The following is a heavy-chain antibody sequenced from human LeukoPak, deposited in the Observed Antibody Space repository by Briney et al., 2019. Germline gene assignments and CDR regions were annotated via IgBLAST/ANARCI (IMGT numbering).Heavy chain of an antibody. V-gene: IGHV4-30-4*01. CDR3: ARDLPPYYGSGSYDYYYGVDV. Sequence: SETLSLTCTVSGGSISSGDYYWSWIRQPPGKGLEWIGYIYYSGSTYYNPSLKSRVTISVDTSKNQFSLKLSSVTAADTAVYYCARDLPPYYGSGSYDYYYGVDVWGKGTTVTVSS. J-gene: IGHJ6*04. CDR1: GGSISSGDYY. D-gene: IGHD3-10*01. CDR2: IYYSGST.